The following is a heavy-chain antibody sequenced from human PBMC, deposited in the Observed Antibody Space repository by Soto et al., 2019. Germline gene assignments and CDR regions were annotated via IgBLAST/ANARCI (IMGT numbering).Heavy chain of an antibody. CDR2: IKSKTDGGTT. J-gene: IGHJ5*02. D-gene: IGHD3-10*01. CDR3: TTDILWFGEPLSS. CDR1: GFTFSNAW. V-gene: IGHV3-15*07. Sequence: GGSLRLSCAASGFTFSNAWMNWVRQAPGKGLEWVGRIKSKTDGGTTDYAAPVKGRFTISRDDSKNTLYLQMNSLKTEDTAVYYCTTDILWFGEPLSSWGQGTLVTVSS.